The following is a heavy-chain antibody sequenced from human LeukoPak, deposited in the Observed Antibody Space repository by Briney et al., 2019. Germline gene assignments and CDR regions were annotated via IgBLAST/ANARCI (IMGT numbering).Heavy chain of an antibody. D-gene: IGHD3-22*01. Sequence: SETLSLTCTVSGGSISSYYWGWIRQPPGKGLEWIGYIYYSGSTNYNPSLKSRVTISVDTSKNQFSLKLSSVTAADTAVYYCARDYGGYYSKDWYFDLWGRGTLVTVSS. CDR3: ARDYGGYYSKDWYFDL. CDR2: IYYSGST. CDR1: GGSISSYY. V-gene: IGHV4-59*01. J-gene: IGHJ2*01.